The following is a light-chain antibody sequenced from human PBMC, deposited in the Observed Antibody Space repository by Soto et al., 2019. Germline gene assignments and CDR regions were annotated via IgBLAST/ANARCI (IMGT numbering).Light chain of an antibody. V-gene: IGKV1-27*01. J-gene: IGKJ3*01. CDR2: AAS. CDR1: QDISNY. CDR3: QNYNSAPFT. Sequence: DIQMTQSPSSLSASVGDRVTITCRASQDISNYLAWYQQKPGKVPKLLIYAASTLQSGVPSRFSGSGSGTDFTLTISSLQPEDIATYYCQNYNSAPFTFGPGTNVNIK.